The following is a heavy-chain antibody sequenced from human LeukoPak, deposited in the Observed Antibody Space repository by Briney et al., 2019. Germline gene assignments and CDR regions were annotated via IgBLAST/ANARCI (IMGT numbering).Heavy chain of an antibody. CDR3: ARDFRPYYYDSSGYYSSYFQH. V-gene: IGHV1-69*04. Sequence: PLKVSCKASGDTFSSSTISWVRQTPGQGLEWMGRIIPILGIANYAQKFQGRVTITADKSTSTAYMELSSLRSEDTAVYYCARDFRPYYYDSSGYYSSYFQHWGQGTLVTVSS. J-gene: IGHJ1*01. CDR2: IIPILGIA. CDR1: GDTFSSST. D-gene: IGHD3-22*01.